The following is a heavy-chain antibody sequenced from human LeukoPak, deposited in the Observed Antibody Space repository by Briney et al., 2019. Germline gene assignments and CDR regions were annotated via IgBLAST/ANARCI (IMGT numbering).Heavy chain of an antibody. CDR3: ARGNPHDY. V-gene: IGHV4-34*01. CDR2: INHSGST. CDR1: GGSFSGYY. J-gene: IGHJ4*02. Sequence: PSETLSLTCAVYGGSFSGYYWSWIRQPPGKWLEWIGEINHSGSTNYNPSLKSRVTISVDTSKNQFSLKLSSVTAADTAVYYCARGNPHDYWGQGTLVTVSS.